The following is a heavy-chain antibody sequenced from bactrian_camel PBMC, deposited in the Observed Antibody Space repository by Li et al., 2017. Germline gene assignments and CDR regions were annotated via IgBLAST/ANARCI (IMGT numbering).Heavy chain of an antibody. CDR2: IYLGDGSA. CDR1: GNIYTSYC. CDR3: AAAMYPCTNKNPRDYNY. J-gene: IGHJ4*01. V-gene: IGHV3S1*01. Sequence: HVQLVESGGGSVQAGGSLKLSCVASGNIYTSYCIGWFRQAPGKEPEGIAAIYLGDGSAHYRDSVQGRFTLSHDNAKNTLTLQMNMMKPEDTATYRCAAAMYPCTNKNPRDYNYRGQGTQVTVS. D-gene: IGHD4*01.